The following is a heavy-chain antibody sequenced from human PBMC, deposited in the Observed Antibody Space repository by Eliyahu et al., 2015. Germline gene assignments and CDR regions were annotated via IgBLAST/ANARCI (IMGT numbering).Heavy chain of an antibody. V-gene: IGHV3-11*05. CDR3: AGGPGITVAGLPYYFDS. Sequence: QVQLVESGGGLVKPGGSLRLSCAASXFTFXDYYMSWXRQAPGKGLEWISYISSSSTYSNYADSVKGRFTISRDDAKNSLFLQMNSLRSEDTAIYYCAGGPGITVAGLPYYFDSWGQGTLVTVSS. CDR2: ISSSSTYS. J-gene: IGHJ4*02. CDR1: XFTFXDYY. D-gene: IGHD6-13*01.